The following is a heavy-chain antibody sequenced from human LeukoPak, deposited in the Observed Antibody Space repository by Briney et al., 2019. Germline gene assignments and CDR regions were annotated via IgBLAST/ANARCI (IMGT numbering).Heavy chain of an antibody. Sequence: ASVKASCKASGYTFTNYDIIWVRQTTGQGLEWMGWMSPNTGNTGYGQKFQGRITMTRNTSISTAYMELSSLTSDDTAVYFCVSRRKGRAYDIWGQGTMVTVSS. CDR2: MSPNTGNT. CDR1: GYTFTNYD. CDR3: VSRRKGRAYDI. J-gene: IGHJ3*02. V-gene: IGHV1-8*01.